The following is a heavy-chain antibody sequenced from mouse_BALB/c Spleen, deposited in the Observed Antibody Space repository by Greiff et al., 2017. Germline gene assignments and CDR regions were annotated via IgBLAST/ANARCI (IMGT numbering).Heavy chain of an antibody. Sequence: ESGPGLVKPSQSLSLTCSVTGYSITSGYYWNWIRQFPGNKLEWMGYISYDGSNNYNPSLKNRISITRDTSKNQFFLKLNSVTTEDTATYYCAPYLITRAWFAYWGQGTLVTVSA. D-gene: IGHD2-10*01. CDR2: ISYDGSN. J-gene: IGHJ3*01. CDR3: APYLITRAWFAY. CDR1: GYSITSGYY. V-gene: IGHV3-6*02.